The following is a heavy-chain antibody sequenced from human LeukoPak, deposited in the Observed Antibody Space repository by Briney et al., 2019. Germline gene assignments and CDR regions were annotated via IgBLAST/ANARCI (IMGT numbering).Heavy chain of an antibody. CDR3: ARGLDLYGDYVNGY. J-gene: IGHJ4*02. D-gene: IGHD4-17*01. CDR1: GFTFRNFW. V-gene: IGHV3-74*01. CDR2: INGDGTNL. Sequence: GGSLRLSCATSGFTFRNFWMHWLRQVPGRGLVWVSRINGDGTNLAYADDVKGRFSISRDNAKNSLYLQMSSLRAEDTALYYCARGLDLYGDYVNGYWGQGTLVTVSS.